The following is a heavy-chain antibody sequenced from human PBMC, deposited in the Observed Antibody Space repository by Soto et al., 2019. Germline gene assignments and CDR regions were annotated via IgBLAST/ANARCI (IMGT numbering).Heavy chain of an antibody. V-gene: IGHV4-31*02. J-gene: IGHJ4*02. CDR1: GGSISSGGYY. D-gene: IGHD3-3*02. Sequence: SETLSLTCTVSGGSISSGGYYWSWIRQHPGKGLEWIGYIYYSGSTYYNPSLKSRVTISVDTSKNQFSLELSSVTAADTAVYYCARDFSRSSFDFWGQGALVTVSS. CDR3: ARDFSRSSFDF. CDR2: IYYSGST.